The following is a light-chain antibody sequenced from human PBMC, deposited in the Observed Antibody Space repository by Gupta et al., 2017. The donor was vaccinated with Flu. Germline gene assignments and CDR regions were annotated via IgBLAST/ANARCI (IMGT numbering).Light chain of an antibody. V-gene: IGKV1-39*01. CDR1: QKISSY. Sequence: IQMTQSPSSLSASVGDRVTITCRASQKISSYLNWYQRKPRKAPNLLIYASSTLQTGVPSRFSGSVSGTNFTLTISSLQPEDFATYFCQQSYSPPPGTFGQWTRLEIK. CDR3: QQSYSPPPGT. CDR2: ASS. J-gene: IGKJ2*01.